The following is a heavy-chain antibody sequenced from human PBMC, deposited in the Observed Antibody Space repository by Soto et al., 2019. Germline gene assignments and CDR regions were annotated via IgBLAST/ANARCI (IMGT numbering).Heavy chain of an antibody. Sequence: SETLSLTCTVSGRPVSSGGYYWTWTRQFPGKGLEWIGYIYHIGNTNYNPSLKSRVIISLDTSKNQVSLQLSSVTAADTAVYFCARDMHAGFTHYFDPWGQGTLVTSPQ. CDR1: GRPVSSGGYY. CDR3: ARDMHAGFTHYFDP. J-gene: IGHJ5*02. V-gene: IGHV4-61*08. CDR2: IYHIGNT. D-gene: IGHD1-26*01.